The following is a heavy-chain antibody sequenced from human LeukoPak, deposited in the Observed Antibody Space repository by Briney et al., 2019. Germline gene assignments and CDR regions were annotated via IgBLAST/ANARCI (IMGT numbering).Heavy chain of an antibody. CDR3: ARETYYYDSSGYLHYFDY. Sequence: PSETLSLTCTVSGGSISGYYWSWIRQPAGKGLEWIGRIYTSGSTNYNPSLKSRVTISVDTSKNQFSLKLSSVTAADTAVYYCARETYYYDSSGYLHYFDYWGQGTLVTVSS. D-gene: IGHD3-22*01. CDR1: GGSISGYY. CDR2: IYTSGST. V-gene: IGHV4-4*07. J-gene: IGHJ4*02.